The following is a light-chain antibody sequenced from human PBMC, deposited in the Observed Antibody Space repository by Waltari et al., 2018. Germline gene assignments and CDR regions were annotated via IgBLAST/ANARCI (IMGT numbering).Light chain of an antibody. CDR2: KTS. V-gene: IGKV1-5*03. J-gene: IGKJ4*01. CDR1: QSLSGW. CDR3: LQYIRSPLT. Sequence: DIQMTQSPSSLSASVGDTVSITCRASQSLSGWLDWYQQKPGKAPKLLIYKTSNLQSGVSSRFSGSGSGTEFTLTIRSLQPEDFATYYCLQYIRSPLTFGGGTKVEIE.